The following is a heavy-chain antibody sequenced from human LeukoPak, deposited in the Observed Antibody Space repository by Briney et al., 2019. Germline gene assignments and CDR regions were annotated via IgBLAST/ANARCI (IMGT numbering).Heavy chain of an antibody. J-gene: IGHJ4*02. CDR2: INSDGSST. V-gene: IGHV3-74*01. CDR3: AREGLGYYYGSGSYFFDY. D-gene: IGHD3-10*01. CDR1: GFTFSSYW. Sequence: GGSLRLSCAASGFTFSSYWMHWVRQAPGKGLVWVSRINSDGSSTSYADSVKGRFTISRDNAKNTLYLQMNSLRAEDTAVYYCAREGLGYYYGSGSYFFDYWGQGTLVTVSS.